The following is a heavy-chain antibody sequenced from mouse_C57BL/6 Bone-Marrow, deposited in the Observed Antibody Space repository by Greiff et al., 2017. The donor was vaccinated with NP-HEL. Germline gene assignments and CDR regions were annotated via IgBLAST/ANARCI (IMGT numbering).Heavy chain of an antibody. V-gene: IGHV1-64*01. CDR2: IHPNSGST. CDR1: GYTFTSYW. D-gene: IGHD2-4*01. J-gene: IGHJ2*01. CDR3: ARVIYYDYNFDY. Sequence: QVQLQQPGAELVKPGASVKLSCKASGYTFTSYWMHWVKQRPGQGLEWIGMIHPNSGSTNYNEKFKSKATLTVDKSSSTAYMQLSSLTSEDSAVYYCARVIYYDYNFDYWGQGTTLTGAS.